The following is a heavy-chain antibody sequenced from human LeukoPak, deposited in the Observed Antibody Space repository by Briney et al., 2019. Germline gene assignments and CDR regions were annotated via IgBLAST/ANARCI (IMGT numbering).Heavy chain of an antibody. Sequence: PGGSLRLSCAASGFTFSSYAMSWIRQPPGKGLEWIGEINHSGSTNYNPSLKSRVTISVDTSKNQFSLKLSSVTAADTAVYYCARGHIVVVTDLGYYGMDAWGQGTTVTVSS. V-gene: IGHV4-34*01. CDR2: INHSGST. CDR1: GFTFSSYA. D-gene: IGHD2-21*02. J-gene: IGHJ6*02. CDR3: ARGHIVVVTDLGYYGMDA.